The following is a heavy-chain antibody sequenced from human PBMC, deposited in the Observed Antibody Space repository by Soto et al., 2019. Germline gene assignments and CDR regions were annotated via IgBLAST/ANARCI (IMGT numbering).Heavy chain of an antibody. CDR3: ARGGRDAYDWFDP. CDR2: IKQDGSEK. Sequence: EAQLVESGGGLVQPGESLRVSCAVSGFTFSDYWMSWVRQAPGKGLEWVAKIKQDGSEKDYVDSVKGRFTISRDNANNSLYLHMYSLRVEDTAIYYCARGGRDAYDWFDPWGQGTLVTVSS. D-gene: IGHD3-16*01. V-gene: IGHV3-7*01. J-gene: IGHJ5*02. CDR1: GFTFSDYW.